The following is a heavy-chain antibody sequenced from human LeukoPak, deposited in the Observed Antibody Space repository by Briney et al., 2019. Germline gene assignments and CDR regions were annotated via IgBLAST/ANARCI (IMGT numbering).Heavy chain of an antibody. Sequence: GGSLRLSCAASGFTFSSYEVNWVRQAPGKGLEWVSYISSSGSTIYYADSVKGRFTISRDNAKNSLYLQMHSLRAEDTAVYYCVRWYDAFDIWGQGTMVTVSS. D-gene: IGHD2-15*01. V-gene: IGHV3-48*03. CDR2: ISSSGSTI. J-gene: IGHJ3*02. CDR3: VRWYDAFDI. CDR1: GFTFSSYE.